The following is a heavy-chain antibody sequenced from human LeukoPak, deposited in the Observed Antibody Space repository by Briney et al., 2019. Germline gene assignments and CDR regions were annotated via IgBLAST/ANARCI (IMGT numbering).Heavy chain of an antibody. V-gene: IGHV3-7*01. Sequence: PGGPLRLSCAASGSTFSDYWMSWVRQTPEKGLEFVANINRDSTVRNYVDSVKGRFTISRANAENSVHLQMNSLRADDTAVYYCARDPGSSAFDSWGQGTLVTVSS. J-gene: IGHJ4*02. CDR1: GSTFSDYW. D-gene: IGHD5/OR15-5a*01. CDR2: INRDSTVR. CDR3: ARDPGSSAFDS.